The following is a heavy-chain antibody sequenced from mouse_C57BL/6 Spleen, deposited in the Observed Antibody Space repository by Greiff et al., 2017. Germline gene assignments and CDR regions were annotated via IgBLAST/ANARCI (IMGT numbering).Heavy chain of an antibody. J-gene: IGHJ3*01. Sequence: EVQRVESGGGLVKPGGSLKLSCAASGFTFSDYGMHWVRQAPEKGLEWVAYISSGSSTIYYADTVKGRFTISSDNAKNTLFLQMPSLRSDDTAMYYCARPNGYYVSPFAYWGQGTLVTVSA. V-gene: IGHV5-17*01. CDR1: GFTFSDYG. CDR3: ARPNGYYVSPFAY. CDR2: ISSGSSTI. D-gene: IGHD2-3*01.